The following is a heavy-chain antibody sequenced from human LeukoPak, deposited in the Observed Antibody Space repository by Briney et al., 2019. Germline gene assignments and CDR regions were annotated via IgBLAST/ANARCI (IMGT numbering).Heavy chain of an antibody. Sequence: ASVKVSRKASGGTFTSYYMHWVRQAPGQGLEWMGIINPSGGSTSYAQKFQGRVTMTRDTSTSTVYMELSSLRSEDTAVYYCAREPIDCSSTSCYYYYGMDVWGQGATVTVSS. CDR1: GGTFTSYY. D-gene: IGHD2-2*01. CDR3: AREPIDCSSTSCYYYYGMDV. J-gene: IGHJ6*02. CDR2: INPSGGST. V-gene: IGHV1-46*01.